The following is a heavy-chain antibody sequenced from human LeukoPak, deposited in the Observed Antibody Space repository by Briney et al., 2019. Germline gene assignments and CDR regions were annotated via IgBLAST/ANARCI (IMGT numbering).Heavy chain of an antibody. D-gene: IGHD3-22*01. V-gene: IGHV4-59*08. CDR1: GGSISSYY. J-gene: IGHJ6*02. CDR2: IYYSGST. CDR3: ARHVRYYDSSGGYYYGMDV. Sequence: PSETLSLTCTVSGGSISSYYWSWIRQPPGKGLEWIGYIYYSGSTNYNPSLMSRVTISVDTSKNQFSLKLSSVTAADTAVYYCARHVRYYDSSGGYYYGMDVWGQGTTVTVSS.